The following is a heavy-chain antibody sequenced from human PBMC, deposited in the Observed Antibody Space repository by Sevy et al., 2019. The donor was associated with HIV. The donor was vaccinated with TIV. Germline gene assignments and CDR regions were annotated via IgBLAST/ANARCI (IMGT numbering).Heavy chain of an antibody. D-gene: IGHD2-2*01. CDR2: ISSSGSTI. CDR1: GFTFSDYY. J-gene: IGHJ6*02. V-gene: IGHV3-11*01. Sequence: GGSLRLSCAASGFTFSDYYMSWIRQAPGKGLEWVSYISSSGSTIYYADSVKGRFTISRDNAKNSRYLQMNGLGAEDTAVYYCARDGGYCSSTSCYDTTFYYYYGMDVWGQGTTVTVSS. CDR3: ARDGGYCSSTSCYDTTFYYYYGMDV.